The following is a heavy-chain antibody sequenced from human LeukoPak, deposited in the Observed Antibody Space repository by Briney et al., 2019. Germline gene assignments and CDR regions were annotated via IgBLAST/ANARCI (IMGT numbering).Heavy chain of an antibody. CDR3: ATSPLVLRFLPY. J-gene: IGHJ4*02. CDR1: GYTLTELS. V-gene: IGHV1-24*01. CDR2: FDPEDGET. D-gene: IGHD3-3*01. Sequence: VSVKVSCKVSGYTLTELSMHWVRQAPGKGLEWMGGFDPEDGETIYAQKFQGRVTMTEDTSTDTAYMELSSLRSEDTAVYYCATSPLVLRFLPYWGQGTLVTVSS.